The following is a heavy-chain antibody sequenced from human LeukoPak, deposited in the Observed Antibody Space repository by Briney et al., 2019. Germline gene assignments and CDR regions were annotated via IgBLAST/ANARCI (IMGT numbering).Heavy chain of an antibody. CDR1: GYSFDSYW. D-gene: IGHD2-2*02. Sequence: GESLKISCKGSGYSFDSYWIGWVRQMPGKGLEWVGIIFPRDSDTRYGPSFQDQVTISADKSSNTAYPQWNSLKASDTAMYYCARLPYTASSQNYWGLGTLVTVSS. CDR3: ARLPYTASSQNY. V-gene: IGHV5-51*01. CDR2: IFPRDSDT. J-gene: IGHJ4*01.